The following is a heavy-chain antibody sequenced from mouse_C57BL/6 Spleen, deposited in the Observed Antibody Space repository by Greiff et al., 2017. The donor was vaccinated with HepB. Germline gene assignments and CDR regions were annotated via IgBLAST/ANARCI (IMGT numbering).Heavy chain of an antibody. D-gene: IGHD4-1*01. V-gene: IGHV1-15*01. Sequence: QVQLQQSGAELVRPGASVTLSCKASGYTFTDYEMHWVKQTPVHGLEWIGAIDPETGGTAYNQKFKGKAILTADKSSSTAYMELRSLTSEDSAVYYCTRGRNWDGYWGQGTTLTVSS. J-gene: IGHJ2*01. CDR3: TRGRNWDGY. CDR2: IDPETGGT. CDR1: GYTFTDYE.